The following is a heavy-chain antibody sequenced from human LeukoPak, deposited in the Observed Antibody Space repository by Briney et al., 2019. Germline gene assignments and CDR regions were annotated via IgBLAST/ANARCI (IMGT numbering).Heavy chain of an antibody. D-gene: IGHD4/OR15-4a*01. CDR3: ARRKGAYSYYYYYMDV. J-gene: IGHJ6*03. Sequence: SETLSLTCTVSGGSISSSSYYWGWIRQPPGKGLEWIGSIYYSGSTYYNPSLKSRVTISVDTSKNQFSLKLSSVTAADTAVYYCARRKGAYSYYYYYMDVWGKGTPVTVSS. CDR2: IYYSGST. V-gene: IGHV4-39*01. CDR1: GGSISSSSYY.